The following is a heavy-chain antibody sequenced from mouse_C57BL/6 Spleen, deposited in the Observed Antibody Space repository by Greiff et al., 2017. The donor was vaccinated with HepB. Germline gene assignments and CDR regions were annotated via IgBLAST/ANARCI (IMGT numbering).Heavy chain of an antibody. J-gene: IGHJ2*01. Sequence: VQLQQPGAELVKPGASVKLSCKASGYTFTSYWMQWVKQRPGQGLEWIGEIDPSDSYTNYNQKFKGKATLTVDTSSSTAYMQLSSLTSEDSAVYYCARWERAVADYWGQGTTLTVSS. V-gene: IGHV1-50*01. D-gene: IGHD1-1*01. CDR2: IDPSDSYT. CDR3: ARWERAVADY. CDR1: GYTFTSYW.